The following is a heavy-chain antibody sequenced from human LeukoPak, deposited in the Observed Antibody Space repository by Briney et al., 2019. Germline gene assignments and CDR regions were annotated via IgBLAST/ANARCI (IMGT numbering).Heavy chain of an antibody. J-gene: IGHJ5*02. CDR2: IYYSGST. D-gene: IGHD2-15*01. CDR1: GGSISSGGYY. CDR3: ARVIGYCSGGSCYPYNWFDP. Sequence: SETLSLTCTVSGGSISSGGYYWSWIRQHPGKGLEWIGYIYYSGSTYYNPSLKSRVTISVDTSKNQFSLELSSVTAADTAVYYCARVIGYCSGGSCYPYNWFDPWGQGTLVTVSS. V-gene: IGHV4-31*03.